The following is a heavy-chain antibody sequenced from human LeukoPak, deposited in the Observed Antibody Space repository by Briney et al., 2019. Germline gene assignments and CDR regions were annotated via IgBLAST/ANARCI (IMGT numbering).Heavy chain of an antibody. V-gene: IGHV1-2*02. Sequence: GASVTVSCKASAYTFTGYYMHWVRQAPGQGLAWMGWINPNSGGTNYAQKFQGRVTMTRDTSISTAYMELSRLRSDDTAVYYCARSLRALSGYQLYWGQGTLVTVSS. D-gene: IGHD3-22*01. CDR3: ARSLRALSGYQLY. J-gene: IGHJ4*02. CDR1: AYTFTGYY. CDR2: INPNSGGT.